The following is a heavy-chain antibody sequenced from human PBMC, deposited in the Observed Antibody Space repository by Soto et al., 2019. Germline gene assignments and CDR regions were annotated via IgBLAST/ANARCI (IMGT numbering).Heavy chain of an antibody. J-gene: IGHJ5*02. CDR2: INAGFVNT. D-gene: IGHD1-26*01. Sequence: QVQLVQSGAEVKKPGSSVTVSCKASGYSFNSYALHWVRQAPGQRLEWMGWINAGFVNTKYSHKFQDRVTITRDTSASTAFMEMRNLTSEDTAVYYSARGRGSFRGWFDPWGQGTLVTVSS. V-gene: IGHV1-3*01. CDR3: ARGRGSFRGWFDP. CDR1: GYSFNSYA.